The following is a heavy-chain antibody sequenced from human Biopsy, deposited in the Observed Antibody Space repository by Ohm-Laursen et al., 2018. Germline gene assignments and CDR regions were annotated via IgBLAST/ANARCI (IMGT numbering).Heavy chain of an antibody. CDR1: GYTFTNYG. J-gene: IGHJ5*02. Sequence: SVKVSCKASGYTFTNYGISWVRQAPGQGLEWMGWINAYNGNTNYAQKLQGRVTMTTDTSTSTAYMELRSLRSDDTALYYCARDRTPYYDFWSGKSFDNWFDPWGQGTLVTVS. D-gene: IGHD3-3*01. V-gene: IGHV1-18*01. CDR2: INAYNGNT. CDR3: ARDRTPYYDFWSGKSFDNWFDP.